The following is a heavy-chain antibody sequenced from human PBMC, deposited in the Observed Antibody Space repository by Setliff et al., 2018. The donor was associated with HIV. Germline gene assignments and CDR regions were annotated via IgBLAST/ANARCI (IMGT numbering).Heavy chain of an antibody. CDR1: GVSISSGGYY. D-gene: IGHD4-17*01. CDR3: ARVQMAYAAFDV. CDR2: IYFTGSS. V-gene: IGHV4-61*08. Sequence: SETLSLTCTVSGVSISSGGYYWSWIRQPPGKGLEWIGSIYFTGSSDNNPSLKSRVTLSVDTSKHQFSLKLSSVTAADTAVYYCARVQMAYAAFDVWGQGTMVTV. J-gene: IGHJ3*01.